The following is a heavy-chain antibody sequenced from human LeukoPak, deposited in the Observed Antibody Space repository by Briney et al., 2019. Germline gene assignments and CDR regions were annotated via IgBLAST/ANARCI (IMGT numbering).Heavy chain of an antibody. CDR1: GFTVSSNY. CDR2: IYSGGST. D-gene: IGHD2-15*01. CDR3: ARVIFGDYLDY. V-gene: IGHV3-53*04. Sequence: GGSLRLSCAASGFTVSSNYMSWVRQAPGKGLEWVSVIYSGGSTYYADSVKGRFTISRHNSKDTLYLQMNSLRAEDTAVYYCARVIFGDYLDYWGQGTLVTVSS. J-gene: IGHJ4*02.